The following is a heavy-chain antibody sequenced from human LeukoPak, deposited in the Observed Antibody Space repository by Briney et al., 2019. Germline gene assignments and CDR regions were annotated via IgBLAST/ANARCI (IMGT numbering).Heavy chain of an antibody. CDR3: AKLRDGAGTSN. Sequence: SGGSLRLSCAASGFTFSSYSMNWVRQAPGKGLEWVSSISSSSSYIYYADSVKGRFTISRDNAKNSLYLQMNRLRDEDTAVYYCAKLRDGAGTSNWGQGTLVTVSS. D-gene: IGHD3-10*01. J-gene: IGHJ4*02. CDR1: GFTFSSYS. V-gene: IGHV3-21*01. CDR2: ISSSSSYI.